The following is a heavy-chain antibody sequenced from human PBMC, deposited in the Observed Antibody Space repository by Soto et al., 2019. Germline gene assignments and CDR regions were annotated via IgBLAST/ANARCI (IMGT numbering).Heavy chain of an antibody. J-gene: IGHJ4*02. CDR3: ARRPSRYCSSTTCYASDY. Sequence: GGSLRLSCATSGFTFDDYCMSWVRQVPGKGLEWVSGVNWNAAGIGYADSVKGRFTISRDNAKNSLYLQMNSLRAEDTALYYCARRPSRYCSSTTCYASDYWGQGTLVTVSS. CDR2: VNWNAAGI. V-gene: IGHV3-20*04. CDR1: GFTFDDYC. D-gene: IGHD2-2*01.